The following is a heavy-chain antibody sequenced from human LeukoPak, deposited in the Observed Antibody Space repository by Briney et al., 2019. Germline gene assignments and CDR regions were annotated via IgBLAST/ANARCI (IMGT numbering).Heavy chain of an antibody. CDR3: ARGRHPGPTWISEY. J-gene: IGHJ4*02. CDR1: EYTFTSYD. Sequence: GASVKVSCKAFEYTFTSYDINWVRQATGQGLEWMGWMNPNSGNTGYAQKFQGRVTMTRNTSISTAYMELSSLTSEDTAVYHCARGRHPGPTWISEYWGQGTLVTVSS. D-gene: IGHD5-12*01. CDR2: MNPNSGNT. V-gene: IGHV1-8*01.